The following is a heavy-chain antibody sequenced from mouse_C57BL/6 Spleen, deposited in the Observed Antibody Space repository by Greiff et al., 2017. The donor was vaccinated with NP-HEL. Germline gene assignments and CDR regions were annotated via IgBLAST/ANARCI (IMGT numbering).Heavy chain of an antibody. CDR1: GYTFTSYT. Sequence: VQLQQSGAELARPGASVKMSCKASGYTFTSYTMHWVKQMTGQGLEWIGYINPSSGYTKYNQKFKDKATLTADKSSSTAYMQLSRLTSEDSAVYYCAREVNWDGYWYFDVWGTGTTVTVSS. CDR3: AREVNWDGYWYFDV. J-gene: IGHJ1*03. CDR2: INPSSGYT. V-gene: IGHV1-4*01. D-gene: IGHD4-1*01.